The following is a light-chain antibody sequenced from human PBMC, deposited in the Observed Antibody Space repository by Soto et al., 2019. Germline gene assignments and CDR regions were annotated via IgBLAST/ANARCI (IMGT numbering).Light chain of an antibody. CDR3: SSYTSSNTVV. CDR2: DVT. Sequence: QYALTQPPSVSGSPGQSVTISCTGTSSDVGSYNRVSWYQQPPGTAPRVMIYDVTNRPSGVPDRFSGSKSGNTASLTISGLQAEDEADYYCSSYTSSNTVVFGGGTKVTVL. J-gene: IGLJ3*02. V-gene: IGLV2-18*02. CDR1: SSDVGSYNR.